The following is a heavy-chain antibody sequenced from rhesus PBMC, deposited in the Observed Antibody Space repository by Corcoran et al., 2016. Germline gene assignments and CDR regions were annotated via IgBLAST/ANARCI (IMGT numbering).Heavy chain of an antibody. Sequence: QVTLKESGPALVKPTQTLTLTCTFSGFSLTTRGLGVGCIRQPPGKALEWLALIYWDDDKRYSTSLKSRLTISKDTSKNQVVLTMTNMDPVDTATYYCVTGVSLFDYWGQGVLVTVSS. CDR2: IYWDDDK. V-gene: IGHV2-174*01. J-gene: IGHJ4*01. CDR3: VTGVSLFDY. CDR1: GFSLTTRGLG.